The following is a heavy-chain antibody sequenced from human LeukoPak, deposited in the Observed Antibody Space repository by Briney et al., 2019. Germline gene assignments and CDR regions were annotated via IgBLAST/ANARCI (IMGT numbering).Heavy chain of an antibody. D-gene: IGHD3-10*01. J-gene: IGHJ6*03. CDR1: GFTFSSYG. CDR3: AKDGVRYYGSGSYLLYYYMDV. V-gene: IGHV3-23*01. Sequence: GGSLRLSCAASGFTFSSYGMSWVRQAPGKGLEWVSAISGSGGSTYYADSVKGRFTTSRDNSKNTLYLQMNSLRAEDTAVYYCAKDGVRYYGSGSYLLYYYMDVWGKGTTVTISS. CDR2: ISGSGGST.